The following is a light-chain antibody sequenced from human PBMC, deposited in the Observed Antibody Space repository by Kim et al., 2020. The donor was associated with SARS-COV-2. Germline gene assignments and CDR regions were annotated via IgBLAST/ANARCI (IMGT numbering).Light chain of an antibody. V-gene: IGLV1-40*01. CDR1: NSNIGAGYE. J-gene: IGLJ2*01. CDR2: NDY. CDR3: QSYDTGLSGII. Sequence: GVTISCTGSNSNIGAGYEVHWYQQLPGTAPKLLIYNDYRRTSGVPDRFSGSRSATSASLAITGLQAEDEADYYCQSYDTGLSGIIFGGGTQLTVL.